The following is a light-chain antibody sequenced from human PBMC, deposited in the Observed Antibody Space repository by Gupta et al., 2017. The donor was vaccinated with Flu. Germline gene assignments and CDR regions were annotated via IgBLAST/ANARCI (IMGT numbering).Light chain of an antibody. CDR2: DTS. V-gene: IGKV3-11*01. Sequence: TLSLSPGERDTLSCRASQSISGYLAWFQQRPGQAPKLLIYDTSNRATGIPARFSGSGSETDFTLTISSLEPEDFAVYYCQQRSNWPPGDSFGGGTKVEIK. CDR3: QQRSNWPPGDS. CDR1: QSISGY. J-gene: IGKJ4*01.